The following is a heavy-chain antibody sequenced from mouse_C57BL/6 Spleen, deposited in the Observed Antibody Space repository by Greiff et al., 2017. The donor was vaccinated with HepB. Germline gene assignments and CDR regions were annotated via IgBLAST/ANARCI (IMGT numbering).Heavy chain of an antibody. CDR3: AKRGNGYVGGGYAMDY. D-gene: IGHD2-2*01. Sequence: VMLVESGPGLVAPSQSLSITCTVSGFSLTSYGVSWVRQPPGKGLEWLGVIWGDGSTNYHSALISRLSISKDNSKSQVFLKLNSLQTDDTATYYGAKRGNGYVGGGYAMDYWGQGTSVTVSS. CDR2: IWGDGST. CDR1: GFSLTSYG. J-gene: IGHJ4*01. V-gene: IGHV2-3*01.